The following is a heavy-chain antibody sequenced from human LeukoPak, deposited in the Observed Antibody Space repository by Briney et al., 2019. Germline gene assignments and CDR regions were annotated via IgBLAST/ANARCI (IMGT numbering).Heavy chain of an antibody. V-gene: IGHV3-74*01. CDR2: INSDGSST. CDR3: ARIWDLRFSSSWTGGY. D-gene: IGHD6-13*01. J-gene: IGHJ4*02. Sequence: GGSLRLSCAASGFTFSSYWMHWVRQAPGKGLVWVSRINSDGSSTSYADSVKGRFTISRDNAKNSLYLQMNSLRAGDTAVYYCARIWDLRFSSSWTGGYWGQGTLVTVSS. CDR1: GFTFSSYW.